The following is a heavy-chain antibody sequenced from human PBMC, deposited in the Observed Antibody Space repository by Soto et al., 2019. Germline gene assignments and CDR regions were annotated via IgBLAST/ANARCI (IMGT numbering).Heavy chain of an antibody. J-gene: IGHJ4*02. CDR3: ARHGSY. CDR1: GVSIRSTSYY. CDR2: TYFSGGT. Sequence: QLQLQESGPGLVKPSETLSLICNVSGVSIRSTSYYWTWIRQPPGKGLGWIGTTYFSGGTFYNPSLKSRVSISVDTSKNQFSLNLTSVTDGDTAVYYCARHGSYWGQGTLVTVSS. V-gene: IGHV4-39*01.